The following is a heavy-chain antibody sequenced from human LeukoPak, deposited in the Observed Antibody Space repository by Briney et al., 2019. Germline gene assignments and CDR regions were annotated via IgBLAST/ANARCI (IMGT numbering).Heavy chain of an antibody. Sequence: GGSLRLSCAASGFTFSSYGMHWVRQAPGKGLEWVAVISYDGSNKYYADSVKGRFTISRDNSKNTLYLQMNSLRAEDTAVYYCAKDLWPGSMRFGEFRVSSSGFDYWGQGTLVTVSS. CDR1: GFTFSSYG. CDR2: ISYDGSNK. J-gene: IGHJ4*02. CDR3: AKDLWPGSMRFGEFRVSSSGFDY. D-gene: IGHD3-10*01. V-gene: IGHV3-30*18.